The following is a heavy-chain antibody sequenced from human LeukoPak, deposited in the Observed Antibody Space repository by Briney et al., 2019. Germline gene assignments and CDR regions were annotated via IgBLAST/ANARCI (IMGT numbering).Heavy chain of an antibody. V-gene: IGHV3-23*01. CDR3: ARDPNGDYIGAFDFQR. Sequence: GGSLRLSCGPSGFIFRNYALTWVRQAPGRGLEWVSSISGTGTYYADSVKGRFSVSRDNYRNRLYLQMSSLRAEDTAVYYCARDPNGDYIGAFDFQRWGQGTLVTVSS. J-gene: IGHJ1*01. CDR1: GFIFRNYA. D-gene: IGHD4-17*01. CDR2: ISGTGT.